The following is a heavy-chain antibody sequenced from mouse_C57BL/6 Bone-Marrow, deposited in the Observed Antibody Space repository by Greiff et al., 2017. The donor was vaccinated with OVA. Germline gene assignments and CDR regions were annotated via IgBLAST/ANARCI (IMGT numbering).Heavy chain of an antibody. CDR2: IDPADGDT. CDR1: GFNIKDYY. Sequence: EVNVVESGAELVKPGASVKLSCTASGFNIKDYYMHWVKQRTEQGLEWIGRIDPADGDTKYAPKFQGKATITADTSSNTAYLQLSSLTSEDTAVYYCAREGWLLGYWGQGTTLTVSS. CDR3: AREGWLLGY. V-gene: IGHV14-2*01. D-gene: IGHD2-3*01. J-gene: IGHJ2*01.